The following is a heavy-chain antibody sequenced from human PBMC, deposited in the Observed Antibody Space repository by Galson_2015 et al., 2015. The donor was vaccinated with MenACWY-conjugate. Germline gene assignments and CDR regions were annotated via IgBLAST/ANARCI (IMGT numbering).Heavy chain of an antibody. D-gene: IGHD2-2*01. V-gene: IGHV3-23*01. CDR1: GFTVRSYA. CDR2: ISGSGDNT. CDR3: AKGGDAYHGRPLDY. Sequence: SLRLSCAASGFTVRSYAMGWVRQAPGKGLEWVSSISGSGDNTYYTDSVKGRFTISRDNSKDALYLQMNTLRAEDTAIYYCAKGGDAYHGRPLDYWGQGTLVTVSS. J-gene: IGHJ4*02.